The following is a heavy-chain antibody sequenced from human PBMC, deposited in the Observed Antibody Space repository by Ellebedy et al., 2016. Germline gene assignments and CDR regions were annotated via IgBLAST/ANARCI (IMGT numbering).Heavy chain of an antibody. Sequence: SETLSLTCAVYGGSFSGYYWSWIRQPPGKGLEWIGEINHSGSTNYNPSLKSRVTISVDTSKNQFSLKLSSVTAADTAVYYCARGLGELERGNWFDPWGQGTLVTVSS. J-gene: IGHJ5*02. V-gene: IGHV4-34*01. CDR3: ARGLGELERGNWFDP. D-gene: IGHD1-1*01. CDR1: GGSFSGYY. CDR2: INHSGST.